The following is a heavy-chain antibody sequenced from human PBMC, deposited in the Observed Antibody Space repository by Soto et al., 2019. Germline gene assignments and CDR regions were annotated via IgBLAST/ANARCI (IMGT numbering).Heavy chain of an antibody. CDR2: ISYDGSNK. CDR1: GFTFSSYA. J-gene: IGHJ6*02. D-gene: IGHD4-4*01. Sequence: PGGSLRLSCAASGFTFSSYAMHWVRQAPGKGLEWVAVISYDGSNKYYADSVKGRFTISRDNSKNTLYLQMNSLRAEDTAVYYCASGTTANYYYYYGTDVWGQGTTVTVSS. V-gene: IGHV3-30-3*01. CDR3: ASGTTANYYYYYGTDV.